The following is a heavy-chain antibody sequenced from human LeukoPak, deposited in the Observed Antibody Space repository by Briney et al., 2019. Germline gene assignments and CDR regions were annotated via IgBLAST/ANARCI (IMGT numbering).Heavy chain of an antibody. V-gene: IGHV3-23*01. Sequence: GGSLRLSCAASGFTFSSYAMSWVRHAPGKGLEWVSAISGSGGSTYYADSVKGRFTISRDNSKNTLYLQMNSLRAEDTAVYYCAKNPQYYYDSSGYLMLWGQGTLVTVSS. CDR3: AKNPQYYYDSSGYLML. J-gene: IGHJ4*02. D-gene: IGHD3-22*01. CDR1: GFTFSSYA. CDR2: ISGSGGST.